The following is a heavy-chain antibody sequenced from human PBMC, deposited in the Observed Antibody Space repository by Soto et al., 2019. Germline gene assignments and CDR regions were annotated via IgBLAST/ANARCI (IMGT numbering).Heavy chain of an antibody. Sequence: ASVTVSCKPSGYTFTSHYMHWVRQAPGQGLEWMGIINPSGGSTSYAQKFQGRVTMTRDTSTSTVYMELSSLRSEDTAVYYCATTSFDYWRQGTLVTVSS. CDR3: ATTSFDY. V-gene: IGHV1-46*03. D-gene: IGHD4-4*01. CDR1: GYTFTSHY. J-gene: IGHJ4*02. CDR2: INPSGGST.